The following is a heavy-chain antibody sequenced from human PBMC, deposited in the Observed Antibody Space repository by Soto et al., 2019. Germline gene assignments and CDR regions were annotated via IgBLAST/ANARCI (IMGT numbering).Heavy chain of an antibody. CDR3: ATRDNGKYFFDY. V-gene: IGHV4-28*01. J-gene: IGHJ4*02. CDR2: IHHTGYT. D-gene: IGHD1-26*01. CDR1: GSSISNDNW. Sequence: SETLSLTCGVSGSSISNDNWWVWIRQPPGKGLEWIGYIHHTGYTYSNPALKSRLTMSGDTSKNQFSLRLSSVTAVVTAVYYCATRDNGKYFFDYWGLRALVTVAS.